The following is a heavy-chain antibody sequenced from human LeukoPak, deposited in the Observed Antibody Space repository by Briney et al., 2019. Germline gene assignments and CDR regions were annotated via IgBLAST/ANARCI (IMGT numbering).Heavy chain of an antibody. Sequence: GASVKVSCKASGYTFTGYYMHWVRQAPGQGLEWMGWMNPNSGNTGYAQKFQGRVTMTRNTSISTAYMELSSLRSEDTAVYYCATYYDILTGYLYYYGMDVWGQGTTVTVSS. CDR1: GYTFTGYY. V-gene: IGHV1-8*02. J-gene: IGHJ6*02. D-gene: IGHD3-9*01. CDR3: ATYYDILTGYLYYYGMDV. CDR2: MNPNSGNT.